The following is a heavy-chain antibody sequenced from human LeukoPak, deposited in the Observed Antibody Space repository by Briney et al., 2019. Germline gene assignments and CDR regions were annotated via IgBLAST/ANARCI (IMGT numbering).Heavy chain of an antibody. CDR3: ARGFYYDSSGPLDY. J-gene: IGHJ4*02. V-gene: IGHV4-34*01. CDR2: INHSGST. CDR1: GGSFSGYY. Sequence: SETLSLTCAVYGGSFSGYYWSWIRQPPGKGLEWIGEINHSGSTNYNPSLKSRVTISVDTSKNQFSLKLSSVTAADTAVYYCARGFYYDSSGPLDYWGQGTLVTVSS. D-gene: IGHD3-22*01.